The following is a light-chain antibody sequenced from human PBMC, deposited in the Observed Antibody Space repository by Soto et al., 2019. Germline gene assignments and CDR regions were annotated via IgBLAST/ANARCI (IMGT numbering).Light chain of an antibody. CDR1: QSISSW. CDR3: QQYNSYSST. J-gene: IGKJ2*01. V-gene: IGKV1-5*01. CDR2: DAS. Sequence: DIQMTQSPSTLSASVGDRVTITCRASQSISSWLAWYQQKPGKAPKLLIYDASSLESGVPSRFSGSGFGTEFTLTISSLQPDDFATYYRQQYNSYSSTFGQGTKLEIK.